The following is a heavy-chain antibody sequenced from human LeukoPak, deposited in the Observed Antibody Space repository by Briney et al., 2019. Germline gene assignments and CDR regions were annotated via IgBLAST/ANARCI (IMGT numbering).Heavy chain of an antibody. J-gene: IGHJ3*02. D-gene: IGHD4-17*01. CDR3: ARDRSVTYDAVDI. CDR1: GGSISSSSYY. Sequence: PSETLSLTCTVSGGSISSSSYYWGWIRQPPGKGLEWTGSIYYSGSTYYNPSLKSRVTISVDTSKNQFSLKLSSVTAADTAVYYCARDRSVTYDAVDIWGQGTMVTVSS. CDR2: IYYSGST. V-gene: IGHV4-39*07.